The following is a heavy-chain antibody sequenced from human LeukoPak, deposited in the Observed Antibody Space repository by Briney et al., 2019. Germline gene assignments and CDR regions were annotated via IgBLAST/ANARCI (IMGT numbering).Heavy chain of an antibody. J-gene: IGHJ4*02. CDR3: ARQGVAGFDY. CDR1: GGSISSYY. V-gene: IGHV4-59*08. Sequence: PSETLSLTCTVSGGSISSYYWRWIRQPPGKGLEWIGYIYYSGSTNYNPSLKSRVTISVDTSKNQFSLKLSSVTAADTAVYYCARQGVAGFDYWGQGTLVTVSS. D-gene: IGHD6-19*01. CDR2: IYYSGST.